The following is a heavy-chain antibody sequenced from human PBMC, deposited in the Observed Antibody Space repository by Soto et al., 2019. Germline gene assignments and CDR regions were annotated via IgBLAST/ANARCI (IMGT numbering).Heavy chain of an antibody. CDR2: INPNSGGT. J-gene: IGHJ6*02. D-gene: IGHD2-8*01. CDR1: GYTFTGYY. V-gene: IGHV1-2*02. CDR3: AREEMVYAISPRYGMDV. Sequence: ASVKVSCKASGYTFTGYYMHWVRQAPGQGLEWMGWINPNSGGTNYAQKFQGRVTMTRDTSISTAYMELSRLRSDDTAVYYCAREEMVYAISPRYGMDVWGQGTTVTVSS.